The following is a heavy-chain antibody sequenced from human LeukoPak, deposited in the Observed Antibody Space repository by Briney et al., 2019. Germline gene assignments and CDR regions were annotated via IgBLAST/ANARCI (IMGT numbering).Heavy chain of an antibody. CDR1: GGSISNYY. J-gene: IGHJ4*02. D-gene: IGHD4-17*01. CDR2: IYYSGST. V-gene: IGHV4-59*01. Sequence: SEALSLTCTVSGGSISNYYWSWIRQPPGKGLEWIGYIYYSGSTNYNPSLKSRVSISVDTSKNQFSLKLNSVTAADTAVYYCARGGSLPGGPPLWGQGTLVTVSS. CDR3: ARGGSLPGGPPL.